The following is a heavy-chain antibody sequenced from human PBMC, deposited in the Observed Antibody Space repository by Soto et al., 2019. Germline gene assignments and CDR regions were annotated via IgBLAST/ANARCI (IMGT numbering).Heavy chain of an antibody. CDR1: GGSVSSSSYY. CDR2: VYYSGSI. J-gene: IGHJ6*02. D-gene: IGHD3-16*01. CDR3: AGEDEGGDRDYYVLDV. V-gene: IGHV4-39*02. Sequence: SETLSLTCTVSGGSVSSSSYYWGWVRQPPGKGLEWIGSVYYSGSIIYNPSFKSRVTISVDTSKNQFSLQLSSVTAADTAVYFCAGEDEGGDRDYYVLDVWGQGTTVTVSS.